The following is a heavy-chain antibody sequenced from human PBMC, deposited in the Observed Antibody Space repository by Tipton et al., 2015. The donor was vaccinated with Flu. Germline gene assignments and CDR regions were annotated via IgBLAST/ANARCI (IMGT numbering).Heavy chain of an antibody. J-gene: IGHJ4*02. CDR3: ARGETMVQDGFDY. CDR2: ISSSGSTI. CDR1: GFTFGSYD. D-gene: IGHD3-10*01. V-gene: IGHV3-48*03. Sequence: SLRLSCAASGFTFGSYDMHWVRQAPGKGLEWVSYISSSGSTIYYADSVKGRFTISRDNAKNSLYLQMHSLGAEDTAVYYCARGETMVQDGFDYWGQGTLVTVSS.